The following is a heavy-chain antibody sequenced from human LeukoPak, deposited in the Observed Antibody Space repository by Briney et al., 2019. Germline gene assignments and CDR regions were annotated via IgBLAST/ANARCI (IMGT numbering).Heavy chain of an antibody. CDR1: GFTFSSYA. D-gene: IGHD2-8*01. V-gene: IGHV3-23*01. CDR3: AKDTSIGKYCTNGVCSPFDY. CDR2: ISDSGDYT. Sequence: PGGSLTLSSAGSGFTFSSYAMSWVRQAPGQGLEWVSFISDSGDYTSYADSVRGRFTISRDNSRNTLYLQMISLRPEDTAVYYCAKDTSIGKYCTNGVCSPFDYWGQGTLVTVSS. J-gene: IGHJ4*02.